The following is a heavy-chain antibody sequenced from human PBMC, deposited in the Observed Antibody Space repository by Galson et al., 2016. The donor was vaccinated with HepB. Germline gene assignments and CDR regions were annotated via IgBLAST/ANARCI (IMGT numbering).Heavy chain of an antibody. D-gene: IGHD3-3*01. CDR3: ARDSRATFGEPNWFDP. CDR1: GFTFSGYN. CDR2: ISATGTTI. V-gene: IGHV3-48*03. J-gene: IGHJ5*02. Sequence: SLRLSCAASGFTFSGYNMNWVRQVPGKGLDWISYISATGTTIDYADSVKGRFIISRDNAKNSLYLQMNSLRVEDTAVFYCARDSRATFGEPNWFDPWGQGTLVIVSS.